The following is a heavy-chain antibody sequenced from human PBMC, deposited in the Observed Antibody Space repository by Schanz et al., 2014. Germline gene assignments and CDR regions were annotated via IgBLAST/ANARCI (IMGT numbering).Heavy chain of an antibody. CDR1: GFTFSDHY. D-gene: IGHD1-1*01. CDR2: ISNTGTFI. CDR3: VRDAYLQIRGTVFDS. Sequence: LLVESGGGFVQPGGSLRLSCAASGFTFSDHYMAWIRQAPGKGLEWVSIISNTGTFIYYADSVRGRFVISRDNAKSSLFLQMKGLRAEDTAVYYCVRDAYLQIRGTVFDSWGPGNLVTVSS. J-gene: IGHJ4*02. V-gene: IGHV3-11*01.